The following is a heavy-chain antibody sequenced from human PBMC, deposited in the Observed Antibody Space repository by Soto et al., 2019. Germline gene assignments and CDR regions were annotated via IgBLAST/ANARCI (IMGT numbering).Heavy chain of an antibody. D-gene: IGHD3-22*01. CDR3: TRLRGANYYDSSGWHDY. V-gene: IGHV3-49*04. CDR2: IRSKAYGGTT. CDR1: GFTFGDYA. Sequence: PGGSLRLSCTASGFTFGDYAMSWVRQAPGKGLEWVGFIRSKAYGGTTEYAASVKGRFTISRDDSKSIAYLQMNSLKTEDTAVYYCTRLRGANYYDSSGWHDYWGQGTLVTVSS. J-gene: IGHJ4*02.